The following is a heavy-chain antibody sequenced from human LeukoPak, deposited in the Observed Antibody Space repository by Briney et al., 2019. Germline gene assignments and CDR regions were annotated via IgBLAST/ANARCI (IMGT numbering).Heavy chain of an antibody. Sequence: PGGSLRLSCAASGFNFSTYGMHWVRQAPGKGLEWVAVIWYDGSIKNYADSVKGRFTISRDNSKNTLYLQMNSLRAEDTAVYYCAKDTGIVGANFEGYWGQGTLVTVSS. V-gene: IGHV3-30*02. CDR2: IWYDGSIK. J-gene: IGHJ4*02. CDR3: AKDTGIVGANFEGY. D-gene: IGHD1-26*01. CDR1: GFNFSTYG.